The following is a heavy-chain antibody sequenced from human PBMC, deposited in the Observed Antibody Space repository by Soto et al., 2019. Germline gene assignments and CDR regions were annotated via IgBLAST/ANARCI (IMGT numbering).Heavy chain of an antibody. CDR1: GFTFSTFG. CDR3: IGELASGY. Sequence: QVQLVESGGDVVQPGRSLRLSCAASGFTFSTFGMHWVRQAPGKGLEWVAVISHDSNNKYYAESMKGRFTISRDNSKNTLYLQMNNLRGEDTAVYYCIGELASGYWGQGTLVTVSS. V-gene: IGHV3-30*03. CDR2: ISHDSNNK. D-gene: IGHD3-3*01. J-gene: IGHJ4*02.